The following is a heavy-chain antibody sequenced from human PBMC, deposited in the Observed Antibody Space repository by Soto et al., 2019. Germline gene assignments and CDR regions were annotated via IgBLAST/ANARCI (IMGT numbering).Heavy chain of an antibody. D-gene: IGHD3-9*01. CDR2: INDRGSI. J-gene: IGHJ2*01. V-gene: IGHV4-34*01. Sequence: QVQLQQWGAGPLRPLETLSLTCGVSGGSFSGYYWAWIRQSPGQGLEWIGEINDRGSINYNPSLKSRVSISVDTSKNHYSLNLRSVTAADTAVYYRARVSHDILTGPPWVWYFDLWVRGTLVTVSS. CDR3: ARVSHDILTGPPWVWYFDL. CDR1: GGSFSGYY.